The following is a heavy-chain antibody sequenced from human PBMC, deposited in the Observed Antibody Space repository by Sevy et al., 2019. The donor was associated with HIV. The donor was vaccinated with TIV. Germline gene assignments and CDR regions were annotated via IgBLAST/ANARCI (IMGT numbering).Heavy chain of an antibody. CDR1: GYSFSNFW. CDR2: IYPGDSDS. Sequence: GESLKISCKSSGYSFSNFWIGWVRQVPGKGLEWMGIIYPGDSDSRYSTSFQGQVTISADKSISTAYLQWRSLKASDTAMYYGARLHYSSSSVNSPPFDYWGQGTLVTVSS. D-gene: IGHD6-6*01. CDR3: ARLHYSSSSVNSPPFDY. V-gene: IGHV5-51*01. J-gene: IGHJ4*02.